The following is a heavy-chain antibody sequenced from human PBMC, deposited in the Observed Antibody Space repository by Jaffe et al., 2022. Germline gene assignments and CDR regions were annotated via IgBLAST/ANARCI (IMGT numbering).Heavy chain of an antibody. CDR3: ARLFCSAECALDS. CDR2: VFYTGTT. J-gene: IGHJ4*02. CDR1: GGSITDKISY. D-gene: IGHD2-15*01. Sequence: QVHLEESGPGLVKPSETLSLTCSVSGGSITDKISYWTWVRQPPGKGLEWIGNVFYTGTTYLKSSLKSRVTMSMDASTNQFSLTLTSVTAADTSVYYCARLFCSAECALDSWGQGMLVTVSS. V-gene: IGHV4-39*01.